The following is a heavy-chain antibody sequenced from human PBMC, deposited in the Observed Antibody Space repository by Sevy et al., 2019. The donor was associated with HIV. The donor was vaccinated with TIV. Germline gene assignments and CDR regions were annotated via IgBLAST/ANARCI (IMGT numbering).Heavy chain of an antibody. CDR1: GFTFSSYA. Sequence: GESLKISCAASGFTFSSYAMSWVRQAPGKGLEWVSAISGSGGSTYYADSVKGRFTISRDNSKNRLYLQMNSLRAEDTAVYYCARAQVVQGYCSSTSCYASFDYWGQGTLVTVSS. J-gene: IGHJ4*02. V-gene: IGHV3-23*01. CDR2: ISGSGGST. D-gene: IGHD2-2*01. CDR3: ARAQVVQGYCSSTSCYASFDY.